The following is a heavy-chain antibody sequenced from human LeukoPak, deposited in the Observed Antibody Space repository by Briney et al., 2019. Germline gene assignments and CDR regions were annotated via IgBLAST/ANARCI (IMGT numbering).Heavy chain of an antibody. V-gene: IGHV4-59*01. CDR3: ARALGAFDI. CDR2: IYYSGST. Sequence: SETLSLTCSVSGGSISTYYWTWIRQPPGKGLEWIGYIYYSGSTNYNPSLKSRVTISLDTSKNQFSLKLSSVTAADTAVYYCARALGAFDIWGQGTMVTVSS. J-gene: IGHJ3*02. CDR1: GGSISTYY.